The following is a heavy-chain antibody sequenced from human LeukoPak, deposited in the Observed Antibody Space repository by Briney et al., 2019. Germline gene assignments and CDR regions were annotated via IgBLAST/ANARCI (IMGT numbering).Heavy chain of an antibody. CDR3: ARDYLYMVRGVIGEDAFDI. J-gene: IGHJ3*02. V-gene: IGHV4-34*01. CDR1: GGSFSGYY. CDR2: INHSGST. D-gene: IGHD3-10*01. Sequence: SETLSLTCAVYGGSFSGYYWSWIRQPPGKGLEWIGEINHSGSTNYNPSLKSRVTISVDTSKNQFSLKLSSVTAADTAVYYCARDYLYMVRGVIGEDAFDIWGQGTMVTVSS.